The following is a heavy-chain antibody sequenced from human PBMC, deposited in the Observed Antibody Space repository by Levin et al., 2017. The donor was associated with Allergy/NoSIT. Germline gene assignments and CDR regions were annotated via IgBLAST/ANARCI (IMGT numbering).Heavy chain of an antibody. D-gene: IGHD1-26*01. V-gene: IGHV3-7*01. Sequence: GGSLRLSCAASGFTFSSYWMSWVRQAPGKGLEWVANIKQDGSEKYYVDSVKGRFTISRDNAKNSLYLQMNSLRAEDTAVYYCATGRVSGSYYFKYYFDYWGQGTLVTVSS. CDR3: ATGRVSGSYYFKYYFDY. CDR2: IKQDGSEK. J-gene: IGHJ4*02. CDR1: GFTFSSYW.